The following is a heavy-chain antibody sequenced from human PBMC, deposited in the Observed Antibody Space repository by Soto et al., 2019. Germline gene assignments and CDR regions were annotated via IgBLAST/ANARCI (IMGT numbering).Heavy chain of an antibody. J-gene: IGHJ4*01. Sequence: SLRLSCAASGFTFSRYWMHWVRQAPGKGLVWVSRIKPDGSWTVHADSVKGRFTISRDNAKSMVYLQMNSLRVEDTAVYYCAGYNWNSQNYWGHGTLVTVSS. CDR3: AGYNWNSQNY. V-gene: IGHV3-74*01. D-gene: IGHD1-20*01. CDR2: IKPDGSWT. CDR1: GFTFSRYW.